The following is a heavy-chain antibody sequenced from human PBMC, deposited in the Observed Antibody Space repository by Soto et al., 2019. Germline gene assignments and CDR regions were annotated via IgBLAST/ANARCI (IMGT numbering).Heavy chain of an antibody. V-gene: IGHV3-74*01. CDR1: GLTFNNYW. Sequence: PGGSLRLSCTASGLTFNNYWMHWVRQAPGKGPVWVSRINGDGKTTTYADSVRGRFTISRDNAKNTVYLQMNSLRAEDTAVYYCAGGDYAGAGTFYLTDHWGQGSLVTVSS. CDR3: AGGDYAGAGTFYLTDH. CDR2: INGDGKTT. J-gene: IGHJ4*02. D-gene: IGHD3-10*01.